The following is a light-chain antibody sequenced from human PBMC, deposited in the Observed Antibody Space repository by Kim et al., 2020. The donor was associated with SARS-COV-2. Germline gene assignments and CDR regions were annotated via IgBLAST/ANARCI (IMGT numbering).Light chain of an antibody. Sequence: VSPGERVTLSCKASQSINGNLAWYQQRPGQAPRLLIYGIYLRATGIPDRFSGSGSGTDFTLTISRLEPEDFAVYYCQQYGSSPRTFGQGTKVDIK. V-gene: IGKV3-20*01. J-gene: IGKJ1*01. CDR3: QQYGSSPRT. CDR1: QSINGN. CDR2: GIY.